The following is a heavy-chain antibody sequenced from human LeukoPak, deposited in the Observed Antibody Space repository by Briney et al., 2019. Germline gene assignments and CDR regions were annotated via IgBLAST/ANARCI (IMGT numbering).Heavy chain of an antibody. D-gene: IGHD3-10*01. J-gene: IGHJ4*02. Sequence: SETLSLTCTVSGGSISSSSYYWGWIRQPPGKGLEWIGYIYYSGSTNYNPSLKSRVTISVDTSKNPFSLKLSSVTAADTAVYYCARAGGLWFGELFPLHDYWGQGTLVTVSS. CDR2: IYYSGST. CDR3: ARAGGLWFGELFPLHDY. V-gene: IGHV4-61*05. CDR1: GGSISSSSYY.